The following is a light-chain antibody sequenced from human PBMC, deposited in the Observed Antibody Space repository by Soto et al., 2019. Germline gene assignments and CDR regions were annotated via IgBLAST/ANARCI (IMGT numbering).Light chain of an antibody. CDR1: SSDVGGYDF. CDR3: SSYAGSTI. CDR2: EVT. V-gene: IGLV2-8*01. J-gene: IGLJ2*01. Sequence: QSALTQPPSASGSPGQSVTISCTGTSSDVGGYDFVSWYQQHPGKAPKLVIYEVTRRPSGVPDRFSGSKSGYTASLTVSGLQAEDEAVYYCSSYAGSTIFGGGTKLTVL.